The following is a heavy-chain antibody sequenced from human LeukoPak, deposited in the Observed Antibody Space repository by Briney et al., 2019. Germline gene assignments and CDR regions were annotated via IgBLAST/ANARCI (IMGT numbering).Heavy chain of an antibody. CDR1: GFTFSNYA. J-gene: IGHJ6*02. CDR2: IYSGGST. Sequence: PGGSLRLSCAGSGFTFSNYAMSWVRQAPGKGLEWVSVIYSGGSTYYADSVKGRFTISRDNSKNTLYLQMNSLRAEDTAVYYCATVRFGHGMDVWGQGTTVTVSS. D-gene: IGHD3-10*01. CDR3: ATVRFGHGMDV. V-gene: IGHV3-53*01.